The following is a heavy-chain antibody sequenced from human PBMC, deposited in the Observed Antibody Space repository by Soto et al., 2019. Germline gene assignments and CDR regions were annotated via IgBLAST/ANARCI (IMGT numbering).Heavy chain of an antibody. CDR1: GFTFSSYA. D-gene: IGHD3-10*01. CDR3: AKGDGFGESYYYYYMDV. Sequence: GGSLRLSCAASGFTFSSYAMSWVRQAPGKGLEWVSAISGSGGSTYYADSVKGRFTISRDNSKNTLYLQMNSLRAEDTAVYYCAKGDGFGESYYYYYMDVWGKGTTVTVSS. J-gene: IGHJ6*03. CDR2: ISGSGGST. V-gene: IGHV3-23*01.